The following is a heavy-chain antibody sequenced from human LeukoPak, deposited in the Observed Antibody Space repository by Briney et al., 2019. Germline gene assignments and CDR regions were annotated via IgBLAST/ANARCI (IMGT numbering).Heavy chain of an antibody. Sequence: GRSLRLSCAASGFTFSGSAMHWVRQASGKGLEWVGRIRSKANSYATAYAASVKGRFTISRDDSKNTAYLQMNSLKTEDTAVYYCTFTYGATWYYFDYWGQGTLVTVSS. J-gene: IGHJ4*02. CDR2: IRSKANSYAT. D-gene: IGHD4/OR15-4a*01. CDR1: GFTFSGSA. V-gene: IGHV3-73*01. CDR3: TFTYGATWYYFDY.